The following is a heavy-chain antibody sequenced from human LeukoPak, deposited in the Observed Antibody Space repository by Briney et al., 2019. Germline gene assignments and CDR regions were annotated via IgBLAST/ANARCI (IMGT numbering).Heavy chain of an antibody. CDR2: IIPIFGTA. CDR3: ARGSVIYCSSPSCYSWFDS. CDR1: GGTFSSYA. V-gene: IGHV1-69*05. D-gene: IGHD2-2*01. Sequence: GASVKVSCKASGGTFSSYAISWVRQAPGQGLEWMGGIIPIFGTANYAQKFQGRVTMTTDASTTTAYMELRSLRSDDTAVYYCARGSVIYCSSPSCYSWFDSWGQGTLVTVSS. J-gene: IGHJ5*01.